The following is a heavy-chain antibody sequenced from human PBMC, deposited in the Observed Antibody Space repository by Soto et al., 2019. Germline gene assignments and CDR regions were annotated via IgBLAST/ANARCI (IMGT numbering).Heavy chain of an antibody. CDR3: ARPLFDIVVVVAATRDYGMDV. CDR2: ISYDGSNK. CDR1: GFTFSSYA. V-gene: IGHV3-30-3*01. J-gene: IGHJ6*02. D-gene: IGHD2-15*01. Sequence: VGSLRLSCAASGFTFSSYAMHWVRQAPGKGLEWVAVISYDGSNKYYADSVKGRFTISRDNSKNTLYLQMNSLRAEDTAVYYCARPLFDIVVVVAATRDYGMDVWGQGTTVTVSS.